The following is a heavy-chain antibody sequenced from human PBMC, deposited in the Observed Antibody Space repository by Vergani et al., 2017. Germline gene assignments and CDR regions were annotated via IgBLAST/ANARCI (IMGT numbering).Heavy chain of an antibody. J-gene: IGHJ4*02. CDR3: ARHLRQQPNDY. D-gene: IGHD6-13*01. CDR1: GYSISSGYY. CDR2: IYHSGST. V-gene: IGHV4-38-2*01. Sequence: QVQLQESGPGLVKPSETLSLTCAVSGYSISSGYYWGWIRQPPGKGLEWIGSIYHSGSTYYNPSLKSRVTISVDTSKNQFSLKLSSVTAADTAVYYCARHLRQQPNDYWGQRTLVTVSS.